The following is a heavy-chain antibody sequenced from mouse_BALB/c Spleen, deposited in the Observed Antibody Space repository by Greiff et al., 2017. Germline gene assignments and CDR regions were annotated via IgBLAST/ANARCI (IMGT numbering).Heavy chain of an antibody. D-gene: IGHD2-14*01. V-gene: IGHV14-3*02. CDR2: IDPANGNT. CDR1: GFNIKDTY. CDR3: ARNRYEGYFDY. J-gene: IGHJ2*01. Sequence: VQLKESGAELVKPGASVKLSCTASGFNIKDTYMHWVKQRPEQGLEWIGRIDPANGNTKYDPKFQGKATITADTSSNTAYLQLSSLTSEDTAVYYCARNRYEGYFDYWGQGTTLTVSS.